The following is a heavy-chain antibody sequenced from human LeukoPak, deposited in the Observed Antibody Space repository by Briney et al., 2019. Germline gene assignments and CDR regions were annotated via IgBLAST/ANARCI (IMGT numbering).Heavy chain of an antibody. CDR3: ARGDSSGWPYFDY. D-gene: IGHD6-19*01. Sequence: GGPLRLSCAASGFTFSDYYMSWIRQAPGKGLEWVSYISSSGSTIYYADSVKGRFTISRDNAKNSLYLQMNSLRAEDTAVYYCARGDSSGWPYFDYWGQGALVTVSS. CDR1: GFTFSDYY. V-gene: IGHV3-11*01. CDR2: ISSSGSTI. J-gene: IGHJ4*02.